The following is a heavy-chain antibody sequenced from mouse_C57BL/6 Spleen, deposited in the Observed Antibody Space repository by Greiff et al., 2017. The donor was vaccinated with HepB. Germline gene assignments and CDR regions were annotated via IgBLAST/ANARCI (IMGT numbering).Heavy chain of an antibody. CDR2: IHPNSGGT. D-gene: IGHD1-1*01. J-gene: IGHJ2*01. CDR3: ARGDDGSPYDFDY. V-gene: IGHV1-64*01. Sequence: QVQLQQPGAELVKPGASVKLSCKASGYTFTSYWMHWVKQRPGQGLEWIGMIHPNSGGTNYNEKFKSKATLTVDKSSSTAYMQLSSLTSEDSAVYYCARGDDGSPYDFDYWGQGTTLTVSS. CDR1: GYTFTSYW.